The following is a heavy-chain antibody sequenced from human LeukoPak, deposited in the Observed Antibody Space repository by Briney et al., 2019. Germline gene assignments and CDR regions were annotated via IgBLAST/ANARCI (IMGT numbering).Heavy chain of an antibody. J-gene: IGHJ4*02. Sequence: TSETLSLTCSVSGDSFSNYYWTWIRQPPGKGLEWIGYVYYSGSTNYNPSLKTRLHLSVDTSKNRFSLKLSSVTAADTAVYYCARHEGCSGGSCTPWFDYWGQGTLVTVSS. D-gene: IGHD2-15*01. V-gene: IGHV4-59*08. CDR2: VYYSGST. CDR3: ARHEGCSGGSCTPWFDY. CDR1: GDSFSNYY.